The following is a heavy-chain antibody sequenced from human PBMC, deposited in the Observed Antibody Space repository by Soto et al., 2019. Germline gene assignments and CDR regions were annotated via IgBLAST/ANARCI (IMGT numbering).Heavy chain of an antibody. CDR2: IGSSSSTI. V-gene: IGHV3-48*01. D-gene: IGHD2-8*01. CDR1: GFTFSTYS. CDR3: ARDPTSDIVLMVYAMHDAFDI. J-gene: IGHJ3*02. Sequence: EAQLVESGGGLVQPGGSLRLSCAASGFTFSTYSMNWVRQTPGKGLEWVSYIGSSSSTIYYAESVKGRFTISRDNAKNSLYLQMNSLRAEDTAVYYCARDPTSDIVLMVYAMHDAFDIWGRGTSVTVSS.